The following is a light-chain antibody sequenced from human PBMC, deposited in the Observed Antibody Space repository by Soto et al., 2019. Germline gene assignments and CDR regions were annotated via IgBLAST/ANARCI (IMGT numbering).Light chain of an antibody. CDR3: QQRRDWPVT. Sequence: IVLTQSPAILSMSPGVRATLSCRASQSVSSYFAWYQQKPGQAPRLLIYDAYNRATGVPARFSGSGSGTDFTLTSSSLEPEDFAVYYCQQRRDWPVTFGQGTKVEIK. CDR1: QSVSSY. CDR2: DAY. V-gene: IGKV3-11*01. J-gene: IGKJ1*01.